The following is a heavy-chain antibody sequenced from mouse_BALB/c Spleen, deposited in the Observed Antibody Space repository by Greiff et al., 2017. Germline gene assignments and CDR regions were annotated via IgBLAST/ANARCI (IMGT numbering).Heavy chain of an antibody. D-gene: IGHD1-1*01. V-gene: IGHV5-9-3*01. CDR3: ARHVHGSSSYYIDY. J-gene: IGHJ2*01. CDR1: GFTFSSYA. Sequence: EVQLVESGGGLVKPGGSLKLSCAASGFTFSSYAMSWVRQTPEKRLEWVATISSGGSYTYYPDSVKGRFTISRDNAKNTLYLQMSSLRSEDTAMYYCARHVHGSSSYYIDYWGQGTTLTVSS. CDR2: ISSGGSYT.